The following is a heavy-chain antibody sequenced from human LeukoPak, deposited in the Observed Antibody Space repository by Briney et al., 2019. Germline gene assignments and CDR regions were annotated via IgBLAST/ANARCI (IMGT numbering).Heavy chain of an antibody. J-gene: IGHJ4*02. V-gene: IGHV3-48*02. CDR3: ARGGYCGSTSCSGSRFDF. D-gene: IGHD2-2*01. Sequence: GGSLRLSCAASGFTFSSYSMNWVRQAPGKGLEWVSYISSASSTIFYTDSVKGRFTIFRDNAKNSLYLQMDSLRDGDTAVYYCARGGYCGSTSCSGSRFDFWGQGTLVTVSS. CDR1: GFTFSSYS. CDR2: ISSASSTI.